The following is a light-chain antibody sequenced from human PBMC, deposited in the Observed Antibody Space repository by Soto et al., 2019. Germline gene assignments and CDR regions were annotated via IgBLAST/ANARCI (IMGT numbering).Light chain of an antibody. J-gene: IGLJ1*01. Sequence: QSVLTQPPSVSAAPGQTVTISCSGSSSNIGNNFVTWYQQFPGTAPKLLIYDNNKRPSGIPDRFSGSKSGTSATLAITGLQTGDEAHFYCATWDSRLTSYIFGTGTKVTVL. CDR1: SSNIGNNF. CDR2: DNN. V-gene: IGLV1-51*01. CDR3: ATWDSRLTSYI.